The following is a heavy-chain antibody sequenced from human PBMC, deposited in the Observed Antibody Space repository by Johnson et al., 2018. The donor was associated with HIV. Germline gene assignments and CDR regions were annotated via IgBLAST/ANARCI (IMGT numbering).Heavy chain of an antibody. V-gene: IGHV3-33*01. CDR2: IWYDGNNK. Sequence: QVLLVESGGGVVQPGKSLRLSCAASGFTFSSYGMHWVRQAPGKGLQWVAAIWYDGNNKYYADSVKGRFTVSRDNSKNTLYLQMNSLRAEDTAVYYCAGDRAHYYDSSGYYESGAFDIWGQGTMVTVSS. D-gene: IGHD3-22*01. J-gene: IGHJ3*02. CDR3: AGDRAHYYDSSGYYESGAFDI. CDR1: GFTFSSYG.